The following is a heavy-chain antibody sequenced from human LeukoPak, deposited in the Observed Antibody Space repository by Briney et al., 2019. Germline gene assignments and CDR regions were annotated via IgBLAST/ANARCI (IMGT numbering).Heavy chain of an antibody. Sequence: GRSLRLSCAASGFTFSSYGMHWVRQAPGKWLEWVAITSYDGSNKYYADSVKGRFTISRDKSKNTLYLQMNSLRAEDTAVYYCPSDSSRCRAFDIWGQGTMVTVSS. D-gene: IGHD2-8*01. CDR3: PSDSSRCRAFDI. CDR1: GFTFSSYG. J-gene: IGHJ3*02. V-gene: IGHV3-30*03. CDR2: TSYDGSNK.